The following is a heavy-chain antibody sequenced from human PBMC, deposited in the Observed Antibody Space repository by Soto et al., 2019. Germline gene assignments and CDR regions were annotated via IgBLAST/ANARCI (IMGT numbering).Heavy chain of an antibody. CDR3: ARKGYIGNFAMDV. Sequence: ASVKVSCKASGYTFKSYDVMWVRKAPGQGLEWMGWISGHNGKADYAENFQGRVIMTTDTSTATASMDLRGLRSDDTAVYYCARKGYIGNFAMDVWGQGVLVTVSS. V-gene: IGHV1-18*04. CDR1: GYTFKSYD. J-gene: IGHJ4*02. D-gene: IGHD5-18*01. CDR2: ISGHNGKA.